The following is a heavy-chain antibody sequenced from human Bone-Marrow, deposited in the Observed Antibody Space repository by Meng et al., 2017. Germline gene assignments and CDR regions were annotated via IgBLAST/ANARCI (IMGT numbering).Heavy chain of an antibody. CDR3: ARDWPYCSGGSCYSRKGLDYFDY. D-gene: IGHD2-15*01. J-gene: IGHJ4*02. CDR2: INPDSAGT. V-gene: IGHV1-2*02. Sequence: ASVKVSCKASGYTFTGYYMHWVRQAPGQGLEWMGWINPDSAGTNYAQKFQGRVTMTRDTSISTAYMELSRLRSDDTAVYYCARDWPYCSGGSCYSRKGLDYFDYWGQGTLVTVSS. CDR1: GYTFTGYY.